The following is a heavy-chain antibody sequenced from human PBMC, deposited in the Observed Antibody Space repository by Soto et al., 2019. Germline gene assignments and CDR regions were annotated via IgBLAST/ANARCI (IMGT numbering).Heavy chain of an antibody. CDR3: ARGLATVTNNWFDP. CDR1: GYTFTSYA. V-gene: IGHV1-3*01. Sequence: ASVKVSCKASGYTFTSYAMHWVRQAPGQRLEWMGWINAGNGNTKYSQKFQGRVTITRDTSASTAYMELSSLRSEDTAVYYCARGLATVTNNWFDPWGQGTLVTVS. D-gene: IGHD4-4*01. CDR2: INAGNGNT. J-gene: IGHJ5*02.